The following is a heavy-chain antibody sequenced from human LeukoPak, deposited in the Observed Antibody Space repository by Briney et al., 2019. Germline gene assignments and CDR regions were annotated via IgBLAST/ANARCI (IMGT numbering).Heavy chain of an antibody. D-gene: IGHD1/OR15-1a*01. Sequence: GGSLRLSCAASGFTFSDYGMHWVRQAPGKGLEWVAFIRYDGSNEYYADSVKGRFTISRDSPKNTLYLQMNSLRAEDTDVYYCAKEGTASKPSDLDYWGQGTLVTVSS. J-gene: IGHJ4*02. CDR2: IRYDGSNE. CDR1: GFTFSDYG. V-gene: IGHV3-30*02. CDR3: AKEGTASKPSDLDY.